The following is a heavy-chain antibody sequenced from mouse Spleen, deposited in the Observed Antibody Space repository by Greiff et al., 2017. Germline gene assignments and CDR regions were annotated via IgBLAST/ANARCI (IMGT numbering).Heavy chain of an antibody. J-gene: IGHJ3*01. CDR3: ARHIYYGGAWFAY. CDR1: GFTFSSYA. V-gene: IGHV5-6-2*01. D-gene: IGHD2-13*01. Sequence: EVQGVESGGGLVKPGGSLKLSCAASGFTFSSYAMSWVRQTPEKRLEWVAAINSNGGSTYYPDTVKDRFTISRDNAKNTLYLQMSSLRSEDTALYYCARHIYYGGAWFAYWGQGTLVTVSA. CDR2: INSNGGST.